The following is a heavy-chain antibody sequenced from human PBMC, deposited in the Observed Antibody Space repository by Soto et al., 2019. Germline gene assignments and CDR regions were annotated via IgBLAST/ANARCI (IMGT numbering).Heavy chain of an antibody. CDR2: INHSGST. D-gene: IGHD6-6*01. CDR1: GGSFSGYY. J-gene: IGHJ3*02. V-gene: IGHV4-34*01. Sequence: SETRSLTCAVYGGSFSGYYWSWIRQPPGKGLEWIGEINHSGSTNYNPSLKSRVTISVDTSKNQFSLKLSSVTAADTAVYYCARDKARRAAFDIWGQGTMVTVSS. CDR3: ARDKARRAAFDI.